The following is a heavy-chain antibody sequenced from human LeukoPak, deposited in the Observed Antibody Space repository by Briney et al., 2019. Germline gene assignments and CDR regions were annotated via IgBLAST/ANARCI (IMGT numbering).Heavy chain of an antibody. Sequence: SVKVSCKASGGTFSSYAISWVRQAPGQGLEWMGGIIPISGTANYAQKFQGRVTITTDESTSTAYMELSSLRSEDTAVYYCARGPSGYDSSGYYHDYGGQGTLVTVSA. V-gene: IGHV1-69*05. D-gene: IGHD3-22*01. CDR3: ARGPSGYDSSGYYHDY. CDR1: GGTFSSYA. J-gene: IGHJ4*02. CDR2: IIPISGTA.